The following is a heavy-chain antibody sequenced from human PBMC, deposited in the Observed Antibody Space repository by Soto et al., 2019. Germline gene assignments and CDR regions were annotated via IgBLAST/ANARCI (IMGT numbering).Heavy chain of an antibody. CDR2: IYYSGST. J-gene: IGHJ4*02. Sequence: SETQSLTCTVSGGSISTGDCYWSWIRQPPGKGLEWIGYIYYSGSTYYNPSLQGRVTMTTDTSTSTAYMALRSLRSDDTAVYYCARDPVAGTYFDYWGQGALVTVSS. CDR1: GGSISTGDCY. V-gene: IGHV4-30-4*02. D-gene: IGHD6-19*01. CDR3: ARDPVAGTYFDY.